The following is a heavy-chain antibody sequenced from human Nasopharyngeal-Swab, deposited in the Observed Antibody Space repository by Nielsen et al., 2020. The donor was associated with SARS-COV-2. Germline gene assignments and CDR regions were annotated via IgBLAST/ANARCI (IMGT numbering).Heavy chain of an antibody. Sequence: GSLRLSGEVSGGSIRSSNWWTWVRQPPGKGLEWIGEIYHGGTTNYNPSLKGRVSIPVDKSKNQFSLKLTSVTATDTAVYYCARAQRGLAATIFYDYMDVWGKGTTVTVSS. J-gene: IGHJ6*03. CDR3: ARAQRGLAATIFYDYMDV. V-gene: IGHV4-4*02. D-gene: IGHD6-25*01. CDR1: GGSIRSSNW. CDR2: IYHGGTT.